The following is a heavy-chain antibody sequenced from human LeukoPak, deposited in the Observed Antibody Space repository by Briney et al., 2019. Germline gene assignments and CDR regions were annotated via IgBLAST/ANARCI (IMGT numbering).Heavy chain of an antibody. CDR3: AKDLSSSLLGEDAFDI. V-gene: IGHV3-23*01. CDR1: GFTFSSYA. D-gene: IGHD6-13*01. Sequence: GGSLRLSCAASGFTFSSYAMSWVRQAPGKGLEWVSAISGSGGSTYYADSVKGRFTISRDNSKNTLYLQMNSLRAEDTAVYYCAKDLSSSLLGEDAFDIWGQGTVVTVSS. CDR2: ISGSGGST. J-gene: IGHJ3*02.